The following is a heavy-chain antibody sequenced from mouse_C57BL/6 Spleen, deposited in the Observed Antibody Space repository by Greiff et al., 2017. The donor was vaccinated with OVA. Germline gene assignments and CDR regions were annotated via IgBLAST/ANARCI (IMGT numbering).Heavy chain of an antibody. CDR1: GYSITSGYD. Sequence: EVKVEESGPGMVKPSQSLSLTCTVTGYSITSGYDWHWIRHFPGNKLEWMGYISYSGSPNYNPSPKSRISITHDTSKNHFFLKLNSVTTEDTATYDCARGDYGSSFDYWGQGTTLTVSS. D-gene: IGHD1-1*01. CDR2: ISYSGSP. CDR3: ARGDYGSSFDY. V-gene: IGHV3-1*01. J-gene: IGHJ2*01.